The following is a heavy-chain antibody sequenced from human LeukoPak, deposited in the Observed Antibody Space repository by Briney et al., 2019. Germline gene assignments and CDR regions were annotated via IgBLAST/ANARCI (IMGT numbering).Heavy chain of an antibody. Sequence: ASVKVSCKASGYTFTSYYMHWVRQAPGQGLEWKGIINPSGGSTSYAQKFQGRVTMTRDMSTSTVYMELSSLRSEDTAVYYCARDRNVLRFLEWSAKGPFDYWGQGTLVTVSS. CDR3: ARDRNVLRFLEWSAKGPFDY. J-gene: IGHJ4*02. D-gene: IGHD3-3*01. CDR2: INPSGGST. CDR1: GYTFTSYY. V-gene: IGHV1-46*01.